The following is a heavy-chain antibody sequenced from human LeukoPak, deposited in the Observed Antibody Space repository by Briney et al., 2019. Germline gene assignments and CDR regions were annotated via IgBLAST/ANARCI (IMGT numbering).Heavy chain of an antibody. CDR2: ISAYNGNT. V-gene: IGHV1-18*01. CDR1: GYTFTSYG. CDR3: ARGSEMATTKELDV. Sequence: ASVKVSCKASGYTFTSYGISGVRQAPGQGLEWMGWISAYNGNTNYAQKLQGRVTMTTDTSTSTAYMELRSLRSDDTAVYYCARGSEMATTKELDVWGKGTTVTVSS. D-gene: IGHD5-24*01. J-gene: IGHJ6*04.